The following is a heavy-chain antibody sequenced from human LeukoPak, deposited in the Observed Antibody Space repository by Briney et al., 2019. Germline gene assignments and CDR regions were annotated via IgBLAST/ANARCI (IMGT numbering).Heavy chain of an antibody. CDR2: ISGSGGST. J-gene: IGHJ4*02. CDR1: GFTFSSYA. Sequence: GGSLRLSCAASGFTFSSYAMSWVRQAPGKGLEWVSAISGSGGSTYYADSVKGRFTISRDNSKNTLYLQMNSLRAEDTAVYYCARDMYGGNSFPFDYWGQGTLVTVSS. CDR3: ARDMYGGNSFPFDY. V-gene: IGHV3-23*01. D-gene: IGHD4-23*01.